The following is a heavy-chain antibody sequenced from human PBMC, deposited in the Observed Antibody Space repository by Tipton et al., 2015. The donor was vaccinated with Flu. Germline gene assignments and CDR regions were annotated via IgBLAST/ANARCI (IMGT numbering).Heavy chain of an antibody. CDR2: IFHSGNS. CDR3: ARRDYSNYVSGPKNWFDS. CDR1: GYSIRSSNYY. D-gene: IGHD4-11*01. V-gene: IGHV4-38-2*02. J-gene: IGHJ5*01. Sequence: TLSLTCTVFGYSIRSSNYYWGWIRQPPGKGLEWIGSIFHSGNSYHNPSLKSRVTMAVETSKNQFSLKLSSVTAADTAVYYCARRDYSNYVSGPKNWFDSWGQGDLVIVSS.